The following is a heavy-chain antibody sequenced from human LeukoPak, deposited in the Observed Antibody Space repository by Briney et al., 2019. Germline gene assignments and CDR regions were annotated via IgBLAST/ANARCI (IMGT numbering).Heavy chain of an antibody. CDR1: GFTFSSYG. CDR2: IWYDGSNK. CDR3: AKASWPRNIVVVPAAPGYYYYYGMDV. Sequence: GGSLRLSCAASGFTFSSYGMHWVRQAPGKGLEWVAVIWYDGSNKYYADSVKGRFTISRDNSKNTLYLQMNSLRAEDTAVYYCAKASWPRNIVVVPAAPGYYYYYGMDVWGQGTTVTVSS. J-gene: IGHJ6*02. V-gene: IGHV3-30*02. D-gene: IGHD2-2*01.